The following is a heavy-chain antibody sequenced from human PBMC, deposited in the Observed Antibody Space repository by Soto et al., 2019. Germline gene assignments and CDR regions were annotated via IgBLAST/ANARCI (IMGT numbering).Heavy chain of an antibody. V-gene: IGHV1-3*01. CDR3: ATDLLGPAAMRQYYYYMAV. J-gene: IGHJ6*03. Sequence: GASVKVSCKASGYTFTSYAMHWVRQAPGQRLEWMGWINAGNGNTKYSQKFQGRVTITRDTSTGTAYMELSSLRSEDTAVYYCATDLLGPAAMRQYYYYMAVWGKGTTVTVYS. D-gene: IGHD2-2*01. CDR2: INAGNGNT. CDR1: GYTFTSYA.